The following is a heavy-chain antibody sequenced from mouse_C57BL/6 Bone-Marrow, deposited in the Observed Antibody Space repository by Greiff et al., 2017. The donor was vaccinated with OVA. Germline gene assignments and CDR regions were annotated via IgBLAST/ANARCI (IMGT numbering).Heavy chain of an antibody. CDR1: GFTFTSYW. J-gene: IGHJ2*01. CDR3: ALWYTYFDY. CDR2: IDPNGGGT. D-gene: IGHD2-1*01. Sequence: QVQLQQPGAELVKPGASVKLSCKASGFTFTSYWMHWVKQRPGRGLEWIGRIDPNGGGTKYPETFKSKATLTVDKPSSTAYMQLSRLTSEDSAVDYCALWYTYFDYWGQGTTLTVSS. V-gene: IGHV1-72*01.